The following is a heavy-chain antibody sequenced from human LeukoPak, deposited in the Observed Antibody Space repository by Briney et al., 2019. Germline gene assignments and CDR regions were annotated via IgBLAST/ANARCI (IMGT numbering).Heavy chain of an antibody. CDR3: ARDHYDFWSGYSRKNYYYYMDV. CDR2: ISYDGSNK. D-gene: IGHD3-3*01. J-gene: IGHJ6*03. Sequence: PGGSLRLSCAASGFTLSSYAMHWVRQAPGKGLEWVAVISYDGSNKYYADSVKGRFTISRDNSKNTLYLQMNSLRAEDTAVYYCARDHYDFWSGYSRKNYYYYMDVWGKGTTVTVSS. CDR1: GFTLSSYA. V-gene: IGHV3-30*04.